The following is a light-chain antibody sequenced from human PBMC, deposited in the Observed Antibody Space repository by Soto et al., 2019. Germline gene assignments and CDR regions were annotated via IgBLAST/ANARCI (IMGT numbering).Light chain of an antibody. Sequence: EIVLTQSPGTLSLSPGERATLSCRASQTVSSTFLAWYQQKPGQAPRLLIYGASNRPPGIPDRFSGSGSGTDFRLTISSLEPEDVAVYYCQQYGASTVTFGPGTKVEIK. J-gene: IGKJ3*01. CDR2: GAS. CDR3: QQYGASTVT. V-gene: IGKV3-20*01. CDR1: QTVSSTF.